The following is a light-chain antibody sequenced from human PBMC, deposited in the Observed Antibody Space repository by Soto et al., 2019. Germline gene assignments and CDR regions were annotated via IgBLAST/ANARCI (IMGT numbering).Light chain of an antibody. V-gene: IGKV1-5*03. J-gene: IGKJ1*01. CDR3: QHYNSYSEA. Sequence: DIQMTPSPSTLSAFVGDRVTFPCRASQTISSWLAWYQQKPGKAPKLLIYKASTLKSGVPSRFSGSGSGTEFTLTISSLQPDDFATYYCQHYNSYSEAFGQGTKVDIK. CDR1: QTISSW. CDR2: KAS.